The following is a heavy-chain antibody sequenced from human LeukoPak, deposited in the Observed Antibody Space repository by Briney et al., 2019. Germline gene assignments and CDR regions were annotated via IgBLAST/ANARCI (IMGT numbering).Heavy chain of an antibody. V-gene: IGHV1-18*01. CDR3: ARANIPAAGGAFDI. J-gene: IGHJ3*02. CDR1: GYTFSSYG. Sequence: GASVKVSCKASGYTFSSYGISWVQQAPGQGLEWMAWISAYNGNTNFAQNLQGRVTMTTDTSTSTAYMELRSLRSDDTALYYCARANIPAAGGAFDIWGQGTMVTVSS. CDR2: ISAYNGNT. D-gene: IGHD6-13*01.